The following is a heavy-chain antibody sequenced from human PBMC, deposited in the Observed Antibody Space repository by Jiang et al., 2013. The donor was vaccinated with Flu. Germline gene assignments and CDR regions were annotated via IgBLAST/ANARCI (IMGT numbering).Heavy chain of an antibody. J-gene: IGHJ4*02. CDR1: GDSINGYY. V-gene: IGHV4-34*01. CDR2: IDDSGTT. D-gene: IGHD3-10*01. CDR3: ARGPYESGTYYNNGFDY. Sequence: GSGLVKPSETLSLNCTVSGDSINGYYWSWIRKPPGKGLEWIGEIDDSGTTNFNSSLKSRVSMSADASTNQISLKMSYVTAADTALYFCARGPYESGTYYNNGFDYWGQGTLVTVSS.